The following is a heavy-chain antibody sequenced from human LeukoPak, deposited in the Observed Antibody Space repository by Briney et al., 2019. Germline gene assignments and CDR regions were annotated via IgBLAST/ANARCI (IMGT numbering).Heavy chain of an antibody. Sequence: GGSLGLSCAASGLSFSSYWTHWVRQAPGKGLVWVARIQYDGSTTNYADSVKGRFTISRDNAKKTLYVQMNSLRAEDTAVYYCARALVAGATLNALDIWGQGTMVTVSS. D-gene: IGHD2-15*01. CDR1: GLSFSSYW. CDR3: ARALVAGATLNALDI. J-gene: IGHJ3*02. V-gene: IGHV3-74*01. CDR2: IQYDGSTT.